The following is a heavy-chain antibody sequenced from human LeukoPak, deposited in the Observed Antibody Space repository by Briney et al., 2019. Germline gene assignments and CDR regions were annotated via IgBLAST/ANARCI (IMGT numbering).Heavy chain of an antibody. Sequence: GGSLRLSCTASGFTFSNYAIHWVRQSPGKGLEWVAAMSYDGKRESYSDSVKGRFTISRDNVKNILYLQMNSLRPEDTAVYYCARDVAATGTYTDYWGQGTLVTVSS. CDR2: MSYDGKRE. D-gene: IGHD6-13*01. CDR1: GFTFSNYA. CDR3: ARDVAATGTYTDY. J-gene: IGHJ4*02. V-gene: IGHV3-30*04.